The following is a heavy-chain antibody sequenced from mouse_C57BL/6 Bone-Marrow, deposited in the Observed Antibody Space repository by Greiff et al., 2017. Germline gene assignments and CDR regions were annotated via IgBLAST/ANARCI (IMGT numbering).Heavy chain of an antibody. CDR1: GYTFTSYW. J-gene: IGHJ2*01. Sequence: QVQLKQPGAELVRPGTSVKLSCKASGYTFTSYWMHWVKQRPGQGLEWIGGIDPSDSYTNYNQKFKGKATLTVDTSSSTAYMQLSSLTSEDSAVYYCARGGVIIPDYWGQGTTLTVSS. CDR3: ARGGVIIPDY. V-gene: IGHV1-59*01. CDR2: IDPSDSYT. D-gene: IGHD1-1*01.